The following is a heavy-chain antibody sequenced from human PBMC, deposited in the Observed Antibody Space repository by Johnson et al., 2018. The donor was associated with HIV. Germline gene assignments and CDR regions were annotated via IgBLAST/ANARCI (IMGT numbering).Heavy chain of an antibody. CDR1: GFSLSSYA. J-gene: IGHJ3*02. CDR3: AREVAGDYGDSPGAFDI. D-gene: IGHD4-17*01. CDR2: ISYDGSNK. Sequence: VQLVESGGGVVQPGRSLRLSCAASGFSLSSYAMHWVRQAPGKGLEWVAVISYDGSNKYYADSVKGRFTISRDNSKNTLYLQMNSLRAEDTAVYYCAREVAGDYGDSPGAFDIWGQGTMVTFSS. V-gene: IGHV3-30*14.